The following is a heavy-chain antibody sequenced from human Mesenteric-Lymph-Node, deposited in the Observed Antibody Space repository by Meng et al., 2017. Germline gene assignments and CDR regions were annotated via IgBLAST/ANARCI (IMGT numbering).Heavy chain of an antibody. CDR3: ARDGSSGFHFDY. V-gene: IGHV3-64*02. CDR2: ILGDGSSI. D-gene: IGHD3-22*01. J-gene: IGHJ4*02. Sequence: GGSLRLSCAASGFTFSDYPMHWVRQAPGKGLEYVSSILGDGSSISYADSLKGDFTISRDNSKNTLYLQIRSLRVEDTAMYYCARDGSSGFHFDYWGQGTLVTVSS. CDR1: GFTFSDYP.